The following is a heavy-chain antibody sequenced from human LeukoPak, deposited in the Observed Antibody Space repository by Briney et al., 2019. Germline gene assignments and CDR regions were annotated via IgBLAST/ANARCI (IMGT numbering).Heavy chain of an antibody. D-gene: IGHD3-9*01. Sequence: SETLSLTCTVSGGSISSSSYYWGWIRQPPGKGLEWIGYIYYSGSTNYNPSLKSRVTISVDTSKNQFSLKLSSVTAADTAVYYCARGYFVWLSYSRDAFDIWGQGTMVTVSS. J-gene: IGHJ3*02. CDR1: GGSISSSSYY. CDR2: IYYSGST. V-gene: IGHV4-61*05. CDR3: ARGYFVWLSYSRDAFDI.